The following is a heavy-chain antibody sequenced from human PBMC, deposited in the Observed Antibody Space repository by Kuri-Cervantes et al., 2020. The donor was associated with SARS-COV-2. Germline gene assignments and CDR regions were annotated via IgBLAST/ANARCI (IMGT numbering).Heavy chain of an antibody. CDR2: ISSSGSTI. CDR3: ARDGSDDFWSGHELGMDV. J-gene: IGHJ6*02. CDR1: GFTFSDYY. D-gene: IGHD3-3*01. V-gene: IGHV3-11*04. Sequence: GESLKISCAASGFTFSDYYMSWIRQAPGKGLEWVSYISSSGSTIYYADSVKGRFTISRDNAKNSLYLQMNSLRDEDTAVYYCARDGSDDFWSGHELGMDVWGQGTTVTVSS.